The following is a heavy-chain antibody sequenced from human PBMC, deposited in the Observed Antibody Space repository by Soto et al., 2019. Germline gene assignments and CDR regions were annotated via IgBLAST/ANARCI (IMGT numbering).Heavy chain of an antibody. CDR2: IYHSGST. Sequence: AVSGYSISSGYCWGWIRQPPGKGLEWIGSIYHSGSTYYNPSLKSRVTISVDTSKNQFSLKLSSVTAADTAVYYCARVTVAVPATTHYFDYWGQGTPVTVSS. CDR1: GYSISSGYC. V-gene: IGHV4-38-2*01. J-gene: IGHJ4*02. CDR3: ARVTVAVPATTHYFDY. D-gene: IGHD1-26*01.